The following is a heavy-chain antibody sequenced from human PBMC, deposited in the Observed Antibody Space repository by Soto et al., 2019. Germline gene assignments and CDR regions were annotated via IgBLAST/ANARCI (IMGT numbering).Heavy chain of an antibody. CDR2: IYYSGST. CDR1: GGSISSSSYY. D-gene: IGHD6-13*01. J-gene: IGHJ1*01. V-gene: IGHV4-39*07. CDR3: ARNIAAPYLLAY. Sequence: PSETLSLTCTVSGGSISSSSYYWGWIRQPPGKGLEWIGSIYYSGSTYYNPSLKSRVTISVDTSKNQFSLKLSSVTAADTAVYYCARNIAAPYLLAYWGQGTLVTGSS.